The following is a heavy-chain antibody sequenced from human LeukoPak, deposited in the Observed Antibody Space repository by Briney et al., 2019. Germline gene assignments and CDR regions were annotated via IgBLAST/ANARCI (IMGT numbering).Heavy chain of an antibody. Sequence: PGGSLRLSCEGSGFTFSINAMHWVRQAPGKGLEWLAVISYDGTKQYFADSVKGRFTSSRDNSKSTLYLQMNSLRADDTAEYYCARRGPASDYYYKGGFDIWGQGTMVTVSS. J-gene: IGHJ3*02. CDR3: ARRGPASDYYYKGGFDI. V-gene: IGHV3-30-3*01. CDR1: GFTFSINA. CDR2: ISYDGTKQ. D-gene: IGHD3-22*01.